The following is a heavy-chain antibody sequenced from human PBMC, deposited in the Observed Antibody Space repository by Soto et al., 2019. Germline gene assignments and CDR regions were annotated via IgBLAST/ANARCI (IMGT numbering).Heavy chain of an antibody. CDR2: INHSGST. J-gene: IGHJ4*02. D-gene: IGHD2-15*01. CDR1: GGSFSGYY. Sequence: PSETLSLTCAVYGGSFSGYYWSWIRQPPGKGLEWIGEINHSGSTNYNPSLKSRVTISVDTSKNQFSLKLSSVTAADTAVYYCASAGNCSGGRCYFFFDYWGQGTLVTVFS. CDR3: ASAGNCSGGRCYFFFDY. V-gene: IGHV4-34*01.